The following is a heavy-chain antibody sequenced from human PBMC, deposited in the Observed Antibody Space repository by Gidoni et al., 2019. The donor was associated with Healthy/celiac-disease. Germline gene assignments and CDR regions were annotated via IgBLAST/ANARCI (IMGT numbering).Heavy chain of an antibody. Sequence: QVQRVEAGGGVVQPGRSLSLARVASGFTFSSYGMHWVRQAPGKGLEWVAVIWYDGSNKYYADSVKGRFTISRDNSKNTLYLQMNSLRAEDTAVYYCARDLGGNSGVWGQGTLVTVSS. CDR1: GFTFSSYG. CDR3: ARDLGGNSGV. CDR2: IWYDGSNK. J-gene: IGHJ4*02. D-gene: IGHD2-21*02. V-gene: IGHV3-33*01.